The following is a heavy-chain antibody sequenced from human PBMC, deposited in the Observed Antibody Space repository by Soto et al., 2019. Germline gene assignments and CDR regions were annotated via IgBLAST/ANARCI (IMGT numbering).Heavy chain of an antibody. D-gene: IGHD3-10*01. CDR2: ISAYNGNT. CDR1: GYTFTSYG. V-gene: IGHV1-18*01. Sequence: QVQLVQSGAEVKKPGASVKVSCKASGYTFTSYGISWVRQAPGQALEWMGWISAYNGNTNYAQKLQGRVTMTTDTSTSTAYMELRSLRSDDTAVYYCARGSHGGLWFGENGFDLWGQGTLVTVSS. J-gene: IGHJ5*02. CDR3: ARGSHGGLWFGENGFDL.